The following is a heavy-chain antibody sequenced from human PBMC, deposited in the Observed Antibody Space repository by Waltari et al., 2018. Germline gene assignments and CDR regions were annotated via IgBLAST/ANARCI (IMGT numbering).Heavy chain of an antibody. V-gene: IGHV1-24*01. CDR2: FEPEDGET. CDR1: GYTLTELS. Sequence: QVQLVQSGAEVKKPGASVKVSCKVSGYTLTELSMHWVRQAPGKVLEWMGGFEPEDGETNYAQKFQGRDPRTEDTSTDTAYMELSSLRSEDTAGYYCATVGLVPHGYWGQGTLVTVSS. D-gene: IGHD6-19*01. J-gene: IGHJ4*02. CDR3: ATVGLVPHGY.